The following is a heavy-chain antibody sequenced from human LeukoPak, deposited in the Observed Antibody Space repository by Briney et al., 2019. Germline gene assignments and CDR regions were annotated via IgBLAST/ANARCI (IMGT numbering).Heavy chain of an antibody. Sequence: GGSLRLSCAASGFTASSNYMNWVRQAPGKGLEWVSVIYGGGNIYYADSVKGRFTISRDNSKNTLYLRMNSLRAEDTAVYYCARGAGYNYPYYFDYWGQGTLVTVSS. J-gene: IGHJ4*02. CDR3: ARGAGYNYPYYFDY. D-gene: IGHD5-24*01. V-gene: IGHV3-53*01. CDR1: GFTASSNY. CDR2: IYGGGNI.